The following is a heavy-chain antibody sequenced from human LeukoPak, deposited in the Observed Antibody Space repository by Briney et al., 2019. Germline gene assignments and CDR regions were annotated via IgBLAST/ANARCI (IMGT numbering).Heavy chain of an antibody. CDR3: ARGFRWGFDY. CDR1: GFTFSNYW. Sequence: GGSLRLCCVASGFTFSNYWMHWVRQAAEKGLVWISRINGDESTTDYADSVKGRFTISRDNAKNTLYLQMNTLGAEDTSLYYCARGFRWGFDYWGQGILVTVSS. D-gene: IGHD4-23*01. V-gene: IGHV3-74*01. J-gene: IGHJ4*02. CDR2: INGDESTT.